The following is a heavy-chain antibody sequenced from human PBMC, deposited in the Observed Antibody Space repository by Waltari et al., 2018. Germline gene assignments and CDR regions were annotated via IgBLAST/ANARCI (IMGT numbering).Heavy chain of an antibody. V-gene: IGHV3-11*04. CDR1: GFTFSDYY. D-gene: IGHD4-17*01. J-gene: IGHJ4*02. CDR3: ARDPHLGGDLPEDY. CDR2: ISSSVSTI. Sequence: QVQLVESGGGLVKPGGSLRLSCAASGFTFSDYYMSWIRQAPWKGLEWFSYISSSVSTIYYADLLKGRFTISRDNAKNSLYLQMNSLRAEDTAVYYCARDPHLGGDLPEDYWGQGTLVTVSS.